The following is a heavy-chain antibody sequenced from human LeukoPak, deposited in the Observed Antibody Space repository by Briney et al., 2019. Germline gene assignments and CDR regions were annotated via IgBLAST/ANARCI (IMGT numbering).Heavy chain of an antibody. CDR3: ARGSFPSVDTAFDY. CDR1: GFTFSSYS. J-gene: IGHJ4*02. V-gene: IGHV3-48*02. CDR2: ISSSSTT. Sequence: PGGSLRLSCAASGFTFSSYSMNWVRQAPGKGLEWVSYISSSSTTYYADSVKGRFTISRDNAKNSLYLQMNSLRDEDTAVYYCARGSFPSVDTAFDYWGQGTLVTVSS. D-gene: IGHD5-18*01.